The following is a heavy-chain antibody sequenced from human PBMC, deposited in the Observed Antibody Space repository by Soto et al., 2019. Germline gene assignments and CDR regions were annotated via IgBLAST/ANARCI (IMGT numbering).Heavy chain of an antibody. CDR1: GFTFSSYA. V-gene: IGHV3-23*01. J-gene: IGHJ5*02. CDR3: AKRAQTFGVVTYNWFDP. D-gene: IGHD3-3*01. CDR2: ISGSGGST. Sequence: GGSLRLSCAASGFTFSSYAMSWVRQAPGKGLEWVSAISGSGGSTYYADSVKGRFTISRDNSKNTLYLQMNSLRAEDTAVYYCAKRAQTFGVVTYNWFDPWGQGTLVTVSS.